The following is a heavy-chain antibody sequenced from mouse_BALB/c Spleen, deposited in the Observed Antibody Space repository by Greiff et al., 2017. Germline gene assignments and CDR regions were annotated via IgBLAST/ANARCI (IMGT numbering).Heavy chain of an antibody. V-gene: IGHV1S81*02. J-gene: IGHJ3*01. CDR3: ARSGYGNYGSAY. D-gene: IGHD2-10*02. Sequence: QVHVKQSGAELVKPGASVKLSCKASGYTFTSYWMHWVKQRPGQGLEWIGEINPSNGRTNYNEKFKSKATLTVDKSSSTAYMQLSSLTSEDSAVYYCARSGYGNYGSAYWGQGTLVTVSA. CDR1: GYTFTSYW. CDR2: INPSNGRT.